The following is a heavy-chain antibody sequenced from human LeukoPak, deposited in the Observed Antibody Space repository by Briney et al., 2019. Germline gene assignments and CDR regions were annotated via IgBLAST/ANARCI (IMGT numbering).Heavy chain of an antibody. J-gene: IGHJ3*02. D-gene: IGHD5-24*01. Sequence: SQTPSLTCAISGDSVSSKSVAWNWIRQSPSRGLEWLGRTYYRSNDYAVSVKSRITIDPDTSKNQFSLQLTSGTPEDTAVYYCARGQFSAFDIWGQGTMVIVSS. V-gene: IGHV6-1*01. CDR2: TYYRSN. CDR3: ARGQFSAFDI. CDR1: GDSVSSKSVA.